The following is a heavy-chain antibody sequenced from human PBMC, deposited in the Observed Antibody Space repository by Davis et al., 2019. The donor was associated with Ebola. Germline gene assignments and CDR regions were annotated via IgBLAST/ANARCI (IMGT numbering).Heavy chain of an antibody. D-gene: IGHD2-2*01. CDR3: ARVPVVPAEDGMDV. CDR2: IYHSGST. Sequence: SETLSLTCTVSGYSISSGYYWGWIRQPPGKGLEWIGYIYHSGSTYYNPSLKSRVTISVDRSKNQFSLKLSSVTAADTAVYYCARVPVVPAEDGMDVWGKGTTVTVSS. J-gene: IGHJ6*04. V-gene: IGHV4-38-2*02. CDR1: GYSISSGYY.